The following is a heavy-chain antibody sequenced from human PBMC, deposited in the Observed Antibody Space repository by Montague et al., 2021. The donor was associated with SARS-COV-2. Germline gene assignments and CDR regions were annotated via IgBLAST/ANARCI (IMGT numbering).Heavy chain of an antibody. J-gene: IGHJ6*02. D-gene: IGHD1-20*01. CDR2: INHSGST. V-gene: IGHV4-34*01. Sequence: SETLSLTCAVYGGSLSGYYWSWIRQPPGKGLEWIGEINHSGSTNYNPSLKSRVTISLGTSKNQFSLKLSSVTAADTAVYYCARGRRRYNWRDETSYYYGMDVWGQGTTVTVSS. CDR3: ARGRRRYNWRDETSYYYGMDV. CDR1: GGSLSGYY.